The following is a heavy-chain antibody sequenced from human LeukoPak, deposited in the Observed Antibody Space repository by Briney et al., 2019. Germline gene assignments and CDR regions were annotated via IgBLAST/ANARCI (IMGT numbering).Heavy chain of an antibody. D-gene: IGHD3-16*01. Sequence: GGSLRLSCVISGFTFSTYGMHWVRQAPGKGLEWVAVISPDGSGKNYVDSVEGRFTISRDNSKNTLYVQMNSLRAEDTAVYFCARGYDSNLDYYYYMDVWGKGTTVTVSS. V-gene: IGHV3-30*03. J-gene: IGHJ6*03. CDR2: ISPDGSGK. CDR3: ARGYDSNLDYYYYMDV. CDR1: GFTFSTYG.